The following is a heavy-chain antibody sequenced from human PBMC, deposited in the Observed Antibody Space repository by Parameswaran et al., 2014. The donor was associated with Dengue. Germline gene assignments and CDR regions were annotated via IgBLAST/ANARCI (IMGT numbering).Heavy chain of an antibody. V-gene: IGHV2-5*01. Sequence: VRQAPGKALEWLALIDWNDDKRYSPSLKRRLTITKDTSKNQLVLTMTNVDPVDTATYFCAHSGDFYGLDVWGQGTTVTVSS. CDR2: IDWNDDK. J-gene: IGHJ6*02. CDR3: AHSGDFYGLDV.